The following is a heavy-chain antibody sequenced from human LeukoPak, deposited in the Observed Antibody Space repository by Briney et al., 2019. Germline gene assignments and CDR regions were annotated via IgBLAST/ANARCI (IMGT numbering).Heavy chain of an antibody. D-gene: IGHD3-10*01. J-gene: IGHJ4*02. V-gene: IGHV4-39*01. Sequence: SETLSLTCTVSGGSISSSSYYWGWIRQPPGKGLEWIGSIYYSGSTYYNPSLKSRVTISVDTSKNQFSLKLSSVTAADTAVYYCARSNPMRLYWFGESPHYFDYWGQGTLVTVSS. CDR1: GGSISSSSYY. CDR2: IYYSGST. CDR3: ARSNPMRLYWFGESPHYFDY.